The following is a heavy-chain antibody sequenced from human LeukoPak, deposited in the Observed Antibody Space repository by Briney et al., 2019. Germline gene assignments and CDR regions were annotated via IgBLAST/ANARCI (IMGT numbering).Heavy chain of an antibody. CDR3: ARGKSTSLIDY. D-gene: IGHD2/OR15-2a*01. CDR1: GFTFSTYS. CDR2: ISSSSSYI. V-gene: IGHV3-21*01. Sequence: PGGSLRLSCAASGFTFSTYSMNWVRQAPGKGLEWVSSISSSSSYIYYADSVKGRFIISRDNAKNSLYLQMNSLRAEDTAVYYCARGKSTSLIDYWGQGTLVTVSS. J-gene: IGHJ4*02.